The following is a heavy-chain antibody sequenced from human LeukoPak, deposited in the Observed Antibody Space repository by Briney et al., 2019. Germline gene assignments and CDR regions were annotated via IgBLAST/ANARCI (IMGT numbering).Heavy chain of an antibody. V-gene: IGHV3-21*01. CDR2: ISASSSYI. D-gene: IGHD1-26*01. CDR3: ARGGFYRYSGTSGDY. J-gene: IGHJ4*02. CDR1: GFTFTSYA. Sequence: GGSLRLSCAASGFTFTSYAMTWVRQAPGKGLEWVSSISASSSYIYYADSVKGRFTISRDNAKNSLYLQMNSLRAEDTAVYYCARGGFYRYSGTSGDYWGQGSQVTVSS.